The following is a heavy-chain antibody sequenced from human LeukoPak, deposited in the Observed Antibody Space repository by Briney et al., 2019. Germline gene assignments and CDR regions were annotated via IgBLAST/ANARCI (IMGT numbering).Heavy chain of an antibody. V-gene: IGHV3-49*02. J-gene: IGHJ5*02. Sequence: WIRQAPGKGLEWVGFIRSKAYGGTTEYAASVKGRFTISRDDSKSIAYLQMNSLKTEDTAVYYCTRKLGKEDWFDPWGQGTLVTVSS. CDR2: IRSKAYGGTT. CDR3: TRKLGKEDWFDP. D-gene: IGHD7-27*01.